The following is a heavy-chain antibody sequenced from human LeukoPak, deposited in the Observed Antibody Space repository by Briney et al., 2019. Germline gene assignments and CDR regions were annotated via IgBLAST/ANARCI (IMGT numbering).Heavy chain of an antibody. CDR2: IIPILGIA. V-gene: IGHV1-69*04. CDR3: ARGGHYYDSSGPTFDY. Sequence: SVKVSCKASGDTFSSYAISWVRQAPGQGLEWMGRIIPILGIANYAQKFQGRVTITADKSTSTAYMELSSLRSEDTAVYYCARGGHYYDSSGPTFDYWGQGTLVTVSS. CDR1: GDTFSSYA. D-gene: IGHD3-22*01. J-gene: IGHJ4*02.